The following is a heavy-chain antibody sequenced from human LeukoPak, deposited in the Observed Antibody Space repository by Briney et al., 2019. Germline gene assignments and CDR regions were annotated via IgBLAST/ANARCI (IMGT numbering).Heavy chain of an antibody. CDR2: IIPIFGTA. Sequence: SVEVSCKASGGTFSSYAISWVRQAPGQGLEWMGGIIPIFGTANYAQKFQGRVTITADESTSTAYMELSSLRSEDTAVYYCATQWELRLQDYFDYWGQGTLVTVSS. J-gene: IGHJ4*02. V-gene: IGHV1-69*13. CDR1: GGTFSSYA. CDR3: ATQWELRLQDYFDY. D-gene: IGHD1-26*01.